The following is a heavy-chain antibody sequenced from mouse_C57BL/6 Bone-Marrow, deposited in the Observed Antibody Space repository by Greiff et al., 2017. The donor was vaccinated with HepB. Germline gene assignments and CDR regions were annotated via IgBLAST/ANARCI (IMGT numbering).Heavy chain of an antibody. V-gene: IGHV1-18*01. D-gene: IGHD1-1*01. Sequence: VQLQQSGPELVKPGASVKIPCKASGYTFTDYNMDWVKQSHGKSLEWIGDINPNNGGTIYNQKFKGKATLTVDKSSSTAYMELRSLTSEDTAVYYCARSDYYGSSYVWFAYWGQGTLVTVSA. CDR3: ARSDYYGSSYVWFAY. CDR1: GYTFTDYN. J-gene: IGHJ3*01. CDR2: INPNNGGT.